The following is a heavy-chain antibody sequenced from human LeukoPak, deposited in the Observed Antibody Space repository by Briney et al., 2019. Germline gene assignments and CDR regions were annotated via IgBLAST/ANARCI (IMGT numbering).Heavy chain of an antibody. CDR2: ISDKGVS. D-gene: IGHD3-10*01. V-gene: IGHV4-59*02. CDR1: GGSVTDYY. CDR3: ARGRFSMIRGVIKTVWFDP. Sequence: SETLSLTCSVSGGSVTDYYWSWIRQPPGKGLEWIGYISDKGVSHYSPSLKSRITISADTSKKQVSPRLTSATAADTAVYYCARGRFSMIRGVIKTVWFDPWTQGTQVTVSS. J-gene: IGHJ5*02.